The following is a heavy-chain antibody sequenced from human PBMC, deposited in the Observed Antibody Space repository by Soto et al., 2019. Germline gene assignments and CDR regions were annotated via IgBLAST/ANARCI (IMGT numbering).Heavy chain of an antibody. CDR2: IIPILGIA. J-gene: IGHJ4*02. CDR3: ARVAPDVRELYY. Sequence: QVQLVQSGAEVKKPGSSVKVSCKASGGTFSSYTISWVRQAPGQGLEWMGRIIPILGIANYAQKFQGRVTITADKATSTAYMEPSSLRAEDTAVYYWARVAPDVRELYYWGQGTLVTVSS. CDR1: GGTFSSYT. D-gene: IGHD1-26*01. V-gene: IGHV1-69*02.